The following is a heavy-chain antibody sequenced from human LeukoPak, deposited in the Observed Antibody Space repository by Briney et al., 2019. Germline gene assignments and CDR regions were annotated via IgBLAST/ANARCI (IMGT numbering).Heavy chain of an antibody. D-gene: IGHD3-3*01. Sequence: ASVKVSCKASGYTFTGYYMHWVRQAPGQGLEWMGWINPNSGGTNYAQKFQGRVTMTRDTSISTAYMELSRLRSDDAAVYYCASPTIFGVVNSFDNWGQGTLVTVSA. CDR2: INPNSGGT. V-gene: IGHV1-2*02. CDR1: GYTFTGYY. J-gene: IGHJ4*02. CDR3: ASPTIFGVVNSFDN.